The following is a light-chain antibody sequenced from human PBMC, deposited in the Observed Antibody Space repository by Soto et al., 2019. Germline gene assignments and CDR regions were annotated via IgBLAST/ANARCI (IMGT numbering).Light chain of an antibody. CDR3: QQYNNWPT. CDR1: QSVNSN. V-gene: IGKV3-15*01. CDR2: GAS. Sequence: EIVMTQSPATLSVSPGERATLSCRASQSVNSNLAWYQQKPGQAPRLLIYGASTRATGVPARFSGSGSGTEFTLPISSLQYEDFAVYFCQQYNNWPTFGQGTKVEIK. J-gene: IGKJ1*01.